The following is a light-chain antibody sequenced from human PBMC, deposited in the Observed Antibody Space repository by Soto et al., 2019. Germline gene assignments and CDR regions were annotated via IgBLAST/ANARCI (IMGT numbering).Light chain of an antibody. CDR3: QQYASSPPIT. Sequence: EIVLTQSPGTLSLSPGERATLSCRASQSVSSSYLAWYQQKPGQAPRLLIYGASSRATGITDRFSGSGSGTDFTLTISRLEPEDFAVYYCQQYASSPPITFGQGTRLEIK. CDR2: GAS. V-gene: IGKV3-20*01. CDR1: QSVSSSY. J-gene: IGKJ5*01.